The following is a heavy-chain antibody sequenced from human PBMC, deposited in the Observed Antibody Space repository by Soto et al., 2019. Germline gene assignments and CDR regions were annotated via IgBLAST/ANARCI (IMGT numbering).Heavy chain of an antibody. D-gene: IGHD2-15*01. J-gene: IGHJ4*02. CDR2: ISYDGTNK. V-gene: IGHV3-30*18. Sequence: QVQLVESGGGVVQPGTSLRLSCAASGVTFSSYVMHWVRQAPGKGLEWVAVISYDGTNKYYSDSVKGRFTISRDNSKNTLDLQMTGLRAEDTAVYYCAKDWGRYCSGRTCSLFDYWGQRTLFTVSS. CDR1: GVTFSSYV. CDR3: AKDWGRYCSGRTCSLFDY.